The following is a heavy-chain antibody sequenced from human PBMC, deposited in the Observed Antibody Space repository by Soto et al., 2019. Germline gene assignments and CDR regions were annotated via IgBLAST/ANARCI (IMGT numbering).Heavy chain of an antibody. V-gene: IGHV3-7*04. CDR2: IKPDGSEK. CDR3: ARGDYYDSSGPFSDAFDI. Sequence: GGSLRLSCAASGFTFSSHWMSWVRQAPGKGLEWVANIKPDGSEKWYVDSVKGRFTISRDNAKNSLYLQMKSLRAEDTAVYYCARGDYYDSSGPFSDAFDIWGQGTMVTVSS. D-gene: IGHD3-22*01. CDR1: GFTFSSHW. J-gene: IGHJ3*02.